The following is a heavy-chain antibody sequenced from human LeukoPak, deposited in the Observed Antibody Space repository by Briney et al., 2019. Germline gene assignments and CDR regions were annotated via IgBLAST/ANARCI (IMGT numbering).Heavy chain of an antibody. V-gene: IGHV3-53*01. Sequence: PGGSLRLSCAASGFTVSSNYMSWVRQAPGKGLEWVSVIYGGGSTYYADSVKGRFTISRDNSKNTLYLQMNSLRAEDTAVYYCARDSLTLRDYWGQGTLVTVSS. CDR2: IYGGGST. CDR3: ARDSLTLRDY. J-gene: IGHJ4*02. CDR1: GFTVSSNY.